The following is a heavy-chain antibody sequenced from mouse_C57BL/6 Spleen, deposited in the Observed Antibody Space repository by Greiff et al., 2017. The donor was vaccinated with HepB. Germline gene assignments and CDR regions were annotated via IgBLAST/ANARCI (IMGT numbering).Heavy chain of an antibody. V-gene: IGHV1-15*01. D-gene: IGHD2-5*01. J-gene: IGHJ1*03. CDR3: TRKGYYSNYEYFDV. CDR2: IDPETGGT. CDR1: GYTFTDYE. Sequence: VQLQQSGAELVRPGASVTLSCKASGYTFTDYEMHWVKQTPVHGLEWIGAIDPETGGTAYNQKFKGTAILTADKSSSTAYMELRSLTSEDSAVYYCTRKGYYSNYEYFDVWGTGTTVTVSS.